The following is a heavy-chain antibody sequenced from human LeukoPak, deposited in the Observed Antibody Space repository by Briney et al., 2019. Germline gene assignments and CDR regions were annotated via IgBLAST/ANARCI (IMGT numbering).Heavy chain of an antibody. J-gene: IGHJ4*02. Sequence: ASVXXSCKASGYTFTGHYMHWVRQAPGQGGEWMGWINPNSGGTKYEQKFQGRVTIRRERSITTDNMEWRRLRSDDTAVYYCASLNLPDSSGYYDDWGQGTLVTVSS. CDR1: GYTFTGHY. CDR2: INPNSGGT. CDR3: ASLNLPDSSGYYDD. V-gene: IGHV1-2*02. D-gene: IGHD3-22*01.